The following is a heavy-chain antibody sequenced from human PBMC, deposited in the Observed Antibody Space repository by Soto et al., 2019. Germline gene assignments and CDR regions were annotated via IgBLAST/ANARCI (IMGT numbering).Heavy chain of an antibody. CDR3: ARSGSEVDY. CDR1: GFTFSHYW. CDR2: IKKDGSQK. D-gene: IGHD3-10*01. J-gene: IGHJ4*02. Sequence: EVQLVESGGDLVQPGGSLRLSCAASGFTFSHYWMTWVRQAPGKGLEWVANIKKDGSQKNYVDSVKGRFTVSRDNAKNSLYLQMTSLRAEDTAMYYCARSGSEVDYWGQGTLVIVSS. V-gene: IGHV3-7*01.